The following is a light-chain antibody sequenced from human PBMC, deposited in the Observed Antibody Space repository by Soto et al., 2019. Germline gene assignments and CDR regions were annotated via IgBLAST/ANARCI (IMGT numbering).Light chain of an antibody. J-gene: IGKJ4*01. CDR1: QSISDT. Sequence: VMTQSPATLSVSKGGRATLSCRASQSISDTLAWYQQKPGQAPRLLIYGASSRATGIPDRFSGSGSGTDFTLTISRLEPEDFAVYYCQQHRSSPNTFGGVTKVDI. CDR3: QQHRSSPNT. V-gene: IGKV3-20*01. CDR2: GAS.